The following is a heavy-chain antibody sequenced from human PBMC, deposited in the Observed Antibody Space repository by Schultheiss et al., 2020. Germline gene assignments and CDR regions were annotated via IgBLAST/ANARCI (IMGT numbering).Heavy chain of an antibody. CDR1: GGSFSGYY. Sequence: SETLSLTCAVYGGSFSGYYWSWIRQPPGKGLEWIGEINHSGSTNYNPSLKSRVTISVDTSKNQFSLKLSSVTAADTAVYYCAKGGWLEYWGRGTLVTVSS. CDR2: INHSGST. D-gene: IGHD6-19*01. J-gene: IGHJ4*02. V-gene: IGHV4-34*01. CDR3: AKGGWLEY.